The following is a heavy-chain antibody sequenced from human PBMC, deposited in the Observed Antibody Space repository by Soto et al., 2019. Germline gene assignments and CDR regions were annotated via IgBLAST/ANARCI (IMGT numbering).Heavy chain of an antibody. CDR3: ARGLHPVLDY. Sequence: GGSLRLSCVASGFTFSNFGMHWVRQAPGKGLEWVAVISNDENIKQYADSVRGRFAISRDSSNNTLYLQMTSLRAEDTAIYYCARGLHPVLDYWGQGTLVTVSS. J-gene: IGHJ4*02. D-gene: IGHD6-6*01. V-gene: IGHV3-33*01. CDR2: ISNDENIK. CDR1: GFTFSNFG.